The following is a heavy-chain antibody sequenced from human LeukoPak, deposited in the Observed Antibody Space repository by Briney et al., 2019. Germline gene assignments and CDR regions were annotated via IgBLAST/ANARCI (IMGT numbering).Heavy chain of an antibody. CDR2: IYTSGTT. V-gene: IGHV4-61*02. CDR1: GASVSSGRHY. CDR3: ARLSGYYASSPEV. J-gene: IGHJ4*02. D-gene: IGHD3-22*01. Sequence: SETLSLTCTVSGASVSSGRHYWTWIRQPAGKGLEWIGRIYTSGTTKYDPSLESRVAISMDTSKNQFSLKLTSVTAADTAVYYCARLSGYYASSPEVWGQGTLVTVSS.